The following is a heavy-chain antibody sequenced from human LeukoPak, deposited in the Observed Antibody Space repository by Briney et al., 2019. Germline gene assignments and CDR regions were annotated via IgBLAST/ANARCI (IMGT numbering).Heavy chain of an antibody. Sequence: GESLKIPCKASGYRFTSYWIAWVRQMPGEGLEWMGIIYPGDSDTRYSPSFQGQVTISADKSISAAYQQWNGLKASDTAMYYCARQALGGIGSDYYYGMDVWGQGTTVTVSS. J-gene: IGHJ6*02. CDR1: GYRFTSYW. CDR3: ARQALGGIGSDYYYGMDV. CDR2: IYPGDSDT. D-gene: IGHD6-19*01. V-gene: IGHV5-51*01.